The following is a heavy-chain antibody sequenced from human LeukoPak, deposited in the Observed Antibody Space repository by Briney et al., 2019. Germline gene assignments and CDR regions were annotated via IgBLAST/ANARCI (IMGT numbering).Heavy chain of an antibody. D-gene: IGHD1/OR15-1a*01. J-gene: IGHJ4*02. CDR3: AKEGTASKPSDLDY. CDR1: GFIFSDYG. V-gene: IGHV3-30*02. Sequence: GGSLRLSXAASGFIFSDYGMHWVRQAPGKGLQGVAFIRYDGSNKYYLDSVKGRFTISRDSSKNTLYLQMNSLRAEDTAVYYCAKEGTASKPSDLDYWGQGTLVTVSS. CDR2: IRYDGSNK.